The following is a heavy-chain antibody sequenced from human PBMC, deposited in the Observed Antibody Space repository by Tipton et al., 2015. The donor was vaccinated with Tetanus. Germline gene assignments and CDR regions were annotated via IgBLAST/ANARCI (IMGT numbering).Heavy chain of an antibody. J-gene: IGHJ4*02. CDR1: GYSFTGYD. D-gene: IGHD3-3*01. CDR2: MTPKNGDT. Sequence: QSGPEVKKPGASVKVSCKASGYSFTGYDINWVRQATGQGLEWMGWMTPKNGDTGHAQNFQGRLTMTRNTSISTAYMELSSLRSEDTAVYYCARSKGGTRDYYAIKYWGQGTQVTVSS. V-gene: IGHV1-8*02. CDR3: ARSKGGTRDYYAIKY.